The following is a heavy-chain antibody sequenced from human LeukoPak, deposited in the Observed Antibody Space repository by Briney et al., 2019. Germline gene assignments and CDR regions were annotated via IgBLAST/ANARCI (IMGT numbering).Heavy chain of an antibody. CDR1: GFTFSSYG. Sequence: GGSLRLSCAASGFTFSSYGMSWVRQAPGKGLEWVSAISGSGGSTYYADSVKGRFTISRDNAKNSLYLQMNSLRAEDTAVYYCARDIGGFTVTTRYLDYWGQGTLVTVSS. J-gene: IGHJ4*02. CDR2: ISGSGGST. CDR3: ARDIGGFTVTTRYLDY. V-gene: IGHV3-23*01. D-gene: IGHD4-17*01.